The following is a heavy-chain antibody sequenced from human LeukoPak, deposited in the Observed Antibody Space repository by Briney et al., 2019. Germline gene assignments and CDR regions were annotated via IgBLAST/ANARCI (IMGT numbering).Heavy chain of an antibody. CDR3: ARLMAGSFAFDY. Sequence: PGGSMRLSCAASGFTFSSYGMNWVRRAPGKGLEWVSSISSSSSYIYYADSVKGRVTISRDNAKNSLYLQMNSLRAEDTAVYYCARLMAGSFAFDYWGQGTLVTVSS. D-gene: IGHD6-19*01. J-gene: IGHJ4*02. V-gene: IGHV3-21*01. CDR2: ISSSSSYI. CDR1: GFTFSSYG.